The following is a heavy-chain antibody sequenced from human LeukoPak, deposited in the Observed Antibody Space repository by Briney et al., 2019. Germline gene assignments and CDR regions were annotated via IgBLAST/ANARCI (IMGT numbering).Heavy chain of an antibody. CDR2: ISAYNGNT. D-gene: IGHD3-16*01. CDR3: ARGAPYDYVWGSFVNWFDP. CDR1: GYTFTSYG. Sequence: ASVKVSCKASGYTFTSYGISWVRQAPGQGLEWMGWISAYNGNTNYAQKLQGRVTMTTDTSTSTAYMELRSLRSDDTAVYYCARGAPYDYVWGSFVNWFDPWGQGTLVTVSS. J-gene: IGHJ5*02. V-gene: IGHV1-18*01.